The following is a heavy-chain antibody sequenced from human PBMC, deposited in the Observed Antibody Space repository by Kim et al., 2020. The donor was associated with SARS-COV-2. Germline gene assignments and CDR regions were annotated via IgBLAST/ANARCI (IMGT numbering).Heavy chain of an antibody. J-gene: IGHJ4*02. Sequence: GGSLRLSCAASGFTFSSYSMNWVRQAPGKGLEWVSYISSSSTYIYYADSLKGRFTISRDNAKNSLYLQMNSLRAEDTAVYYCARGRRSYICIDYWGQGT. CDR2: ISSSSTYI. CDR1: GFTFSSYS. CDR3: ARGRRSYICIDY. D-gene: IGHD3-10*01. V-gene: IGHV3-21*01.